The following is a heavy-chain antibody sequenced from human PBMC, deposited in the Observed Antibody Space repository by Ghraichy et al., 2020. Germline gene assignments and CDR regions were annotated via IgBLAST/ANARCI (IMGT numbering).Heavy chain of an antibody. CDR2: IRYDGSNK. D-gene: IGHD6-13*01. CDR1: GFSFSVSG. Sequence: GGSLRLSCAASGFSFSVSGMYWVRQAPGKGLEWVAFIRYDGSNKYYADSVKGRFTISRDNSKNTLYLQMNSLKTDDTGVYYCAKKGEGAAAGTLFYYGMDVWGQGTTVTVSS. V-gene: IGHV3-30*02. J-gene: IGHJ6*02. CDR3: AKKGEGAAAGTLFYYGMDV.